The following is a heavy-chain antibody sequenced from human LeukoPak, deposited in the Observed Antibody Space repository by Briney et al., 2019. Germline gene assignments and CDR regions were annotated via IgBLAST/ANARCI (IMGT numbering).Heavy chain of an antibody. CDR3: AKDLGRGYDSSGYYSLLGAFDI. J-gene: IGHJ3*02. V-gene: IGHV3-30*18. Sequence: GGSLRLSCAASGFTFSSYCMHWVRQAPDKGLEWVADISYDGSNKYYADSVKGRLTISRENSQIPLYLQMNSMRAEDTAVYYCAKDLGRGYDSSGYYSLLGAFDIWGQATMVTVCS. D-gene: IGHD3-22*01. CDR2: ISYDGSNK. CDR1: GFTFSSYC.